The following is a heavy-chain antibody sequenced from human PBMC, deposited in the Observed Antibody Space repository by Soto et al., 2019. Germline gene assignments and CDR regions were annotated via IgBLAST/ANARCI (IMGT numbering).Heavy chain of an antibody. D-gene: IGHD2-2*02. J-gene: IGHJ6*02. CDR2: ISSNGGST. V-gene: IGHV3-64*02. CDR3: ARGSHPVVPAAILPFRFPDYYGMDV. Sequence: VGSLRLSCAASGFTFSSYAMHWVRQAPGKGLEYVSAISSNGGSTYYADSVKGRFTISRDNSKNTLYLQMGSLRAEDMAVYYCARGSHPVVPAAILPFRFPDYYGMDVWGQGTTVTVS. CDR1: GFTFSSYA.